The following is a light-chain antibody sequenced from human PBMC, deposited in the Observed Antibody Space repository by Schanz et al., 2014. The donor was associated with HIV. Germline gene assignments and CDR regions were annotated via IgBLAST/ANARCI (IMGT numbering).Light chain of an antibody. J-gene: IGLJ2*01. V-gene: IGLV2-14*03. CDR1: SSDIGGYNV. Sequence: QSALTQPASVSGAPGQSITLSCTGTSSDIGGYNVVSWYQQHPDKAPKLIIYDVTTRPSGISSRFSGSKSGNTASLTISGLQAEDEADYYCSSYGGNNNLVFGGGTKLTVL. CDR2: DVT. CDR3: SSYGGNNNLV.